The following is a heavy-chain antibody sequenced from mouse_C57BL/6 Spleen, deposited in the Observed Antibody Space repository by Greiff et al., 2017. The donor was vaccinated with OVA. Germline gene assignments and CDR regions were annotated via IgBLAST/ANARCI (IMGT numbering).Heavy chain of an antibody. J-gene: IGHJ1*03. CDR1: GFTFSDYG. CDR2: ISSGSSTI. Sequence: EVQLVESGGGLVKPGGSLKLSCAASGFTFSDYGMHWVRQAPEKGLEWVAYISSGSSTIYYADTVKGRFTISRDNAKNTLFLQMTSLRSEDTAMYYCARGGDGSSFHWYFDVWGTGTTVTVSS. V-gene: IGHV5-17*01. D-gene: IGHD1-1*01. CDR3: ARGGDGSSFHWYFDV.